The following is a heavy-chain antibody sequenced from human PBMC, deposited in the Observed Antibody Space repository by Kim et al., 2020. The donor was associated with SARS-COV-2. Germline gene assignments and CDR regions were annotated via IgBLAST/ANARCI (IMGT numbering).Heavy chain of an antibody. Sequence: SETLSLTCTVSGGSISSGGYYWSWIRQHPGKGLEWIGYIYYSGSTYYNPSLKSRVTISVDTSKNQFSLKLSSVTAADTAVYYCARGSGWVVPAAHPPHWFDPWGQGTLVTVSS. D-gene: IGHD2-2*01. CDR2: IYYSGST. J-gene: IGHJ5*02. CDR3: ARGSGWVVPAAHPPHWFDP. CDR1: GGSISSGGYY. V-gene: IGHV4-31*03.